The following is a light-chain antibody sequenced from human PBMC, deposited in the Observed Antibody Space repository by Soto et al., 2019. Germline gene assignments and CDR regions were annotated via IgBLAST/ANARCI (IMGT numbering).Light chain of an antibody. CDR3: SSYTSSDTLEV. CDR2: DVS. V-gene: IGLV2-14*01. CDR1: SSDVGGYNY. J-gene: IGLJ2*01. Sequence: QSVLTQPASVSGSPGQSITISCTGTSSDVGGYNYVSWYQQHPGKAPKLMIYDVSDRPSGVSNRFSGSKSGNTASLTISGLQAEDEADYYCSSYTSSDTLEVFGGGTKVTVL.